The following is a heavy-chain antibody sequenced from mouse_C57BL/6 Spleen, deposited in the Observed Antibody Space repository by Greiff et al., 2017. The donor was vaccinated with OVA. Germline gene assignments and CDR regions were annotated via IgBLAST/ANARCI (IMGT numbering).Heavy chain of an antibody. Sequence: LQESGAELVRPGASVKLSCKASGYTFTDYYINWVKQRPGQGLEWIARIYPGSGNTYYNEKFKGKATLTAEKSSSTAYMQLSSLTSEDSAVYFCARTGGSSYFDYWGQGTTLTVSS. CDR1: GYTFTDYY. V-gene: IGHV1-76*01. CDR2: IYPGSGNT. CDR3: ARTGGSSYFDY. D-gene: IGHD1-1*01. J-gene: IGHJ2*01.